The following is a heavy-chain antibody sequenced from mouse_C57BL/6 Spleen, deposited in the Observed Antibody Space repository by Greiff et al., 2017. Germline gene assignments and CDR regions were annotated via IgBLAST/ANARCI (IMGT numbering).Heavy chain of an antibody. J-gene: IGHJ3*01. V-gene: IGHV10-1*01. D-gene: IGHD3-2*02. CDR3: VRQGSSGPWFAY. Sequence: VQLVESGGGLVQPKGSLKLSCAASGFSFNTYAMNWVRQAPGKGLEWVARIRSKSNNYATYYADSVKDRFTISRDDSESMLYLQMNNLKTEDTAMYYCVRQGSSGPWFAYWGQGTLVTVSA. CDR2: IRSKSNNYAT. CDR1: GFSFNTYA.